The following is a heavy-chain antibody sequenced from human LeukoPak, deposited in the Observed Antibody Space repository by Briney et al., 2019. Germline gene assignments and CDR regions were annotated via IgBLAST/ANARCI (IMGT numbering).Heavy chain of an antibody. Sequence: PSETLFLTCTVSGGSMNNYYWSWIRQPAGKGLEWIGRIYSSGSTNCNPSLKSRVTMSVDRSKSQFFLKLSSVTAADTAVYYCVRWDFDDHGWLDPWGQGTLVTVSS. V-gene: IGHV4-4*07. CDR2: IYSSGST. CDR3: VRWDFDDHGWLDP. CDR1: GGSMNNYY. J-gene: IGHJ5*02. D-gene: IGHD3-9*01.